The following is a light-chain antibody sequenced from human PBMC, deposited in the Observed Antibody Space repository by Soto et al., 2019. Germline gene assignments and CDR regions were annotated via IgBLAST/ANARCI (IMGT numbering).Light chain of an antibody. Sequence: DLQMTQSPSSLFASVGDRVTITCQASQDISDFLNWYQQKPGKAPKVLIYDTSKLETGVPSRFSGSGSGTHFSLTISSLQSEDSATYYCQQYDDLPITFGQGTRLEIK. V-gene: IGKV1-33*01. CDR3: QQYDDLPIT. CDR2: DTS. CDR1: QDISDF. J-gene: IGKJ5*01.